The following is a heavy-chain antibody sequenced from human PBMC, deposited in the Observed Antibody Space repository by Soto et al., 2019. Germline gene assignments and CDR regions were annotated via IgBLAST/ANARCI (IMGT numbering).Heavy chain of an antibody. CDR3: ARETLANYGSGVGPDAFDI. J-gene: IGHJ3*02. V-gene: IGHV3-30*19. CDR2: IWYYGSNK. CDR1: GFTCSGYF. Sequence: LSCAASGFTCSGYFIQWVRQAQDNWLEWVAGIWYYGSNKYYAYSVKCRFTSSRDNSKNTLYLKMNSLRAEDTAVYYCARETLANYGSGVGPDAFDIWGQGTMVTV. D-gene: IGHD3-10*01.